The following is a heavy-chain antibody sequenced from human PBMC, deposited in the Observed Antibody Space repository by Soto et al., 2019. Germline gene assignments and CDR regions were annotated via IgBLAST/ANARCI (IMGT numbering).Heavy chain of an antibody. CDR3: ARHEYGMDV. J-gene: IGHJ6*02. Sequence: QVQLQESGPGLVKPSETLFLTCTVSGGSISSYYWSWIRQPPGKGLEWIGYIYYSGSTNYNPSLKSRVTISVDTSKNQFSLKLSSVTAADTAVYYCARHEYGMDVWGQGTTVTVSS. V-gene: IGHV4-59*08. CDR2: IYYSGST. CDR1: GGSISSYY.